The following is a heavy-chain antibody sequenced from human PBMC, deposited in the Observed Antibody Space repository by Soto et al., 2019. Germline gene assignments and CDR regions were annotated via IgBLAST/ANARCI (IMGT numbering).Heavy chain of an antibody. Sequence: QLQLQESGSGLVKPSQTLSLTCAVSGGSISIGGYSWSWIRQPPGKGLEWIGYIYHSRSTYYNPSLNGRVTIAVDRFKSQCSLTVCSVTAADTVVYDCDRVGVWGAVAVYDWGQGTLVTVSS. CDR1: GGSISIGGYS. V-gene: IGHV4-30-2*01. J-gene: IGHJ1*01. CDR3: DRVGVWGAVAVYD. CDR2: IYHSRST. D-gene: IGHD3-10*01.